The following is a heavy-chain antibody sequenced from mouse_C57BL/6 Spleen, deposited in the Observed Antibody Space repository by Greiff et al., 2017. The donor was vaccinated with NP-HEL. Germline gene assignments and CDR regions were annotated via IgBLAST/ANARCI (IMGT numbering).Heavy chain of an antibody. Sequence: QVQLQQPGAELVRPGTSVKLSCKASGYTFTSYWMHWVKQRPGQGLEWIGVIDPSDSYTNYNQKFKGKATLTVDTSSSTAYMQLSSLTSEDSAVYYCASANWDLFAYWGQGTLVTVSA. CDR1: GYTFTSYW. CDR2: IDPSDSYT. CDR3: ASANWDLFAY. J-gene: IGHJ3*01. V-gene: IGHV1-59*01. D-gene: IGHD4-1*01.